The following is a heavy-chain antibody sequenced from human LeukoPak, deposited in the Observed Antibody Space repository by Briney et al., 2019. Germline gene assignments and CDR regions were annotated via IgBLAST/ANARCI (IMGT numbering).Heavy chain of an antibody. J-gene: IGHJ4*02. D-gene: IGHD5-24*01. V-gene: IGHV4-39*01. CDR3: ARPSGDYNSPFDS. Sequence: SETLSLTCSVSGGSISSSSYYWGWIRQPPGKGLDWIGSIYYSGSTYYNPSLKSRVTISVDTSKNQFSLRLSSVTAADTAVYYCARPSGDYNSPFDSWGQGTLVTVSS. CDR1: GGSISSSSYY. CDR2: IYYSGST.